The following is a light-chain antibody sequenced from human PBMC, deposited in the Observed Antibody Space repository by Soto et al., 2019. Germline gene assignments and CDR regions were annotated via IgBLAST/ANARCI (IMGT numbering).Light chain of an antibody. J-gene: IGKJ1*01. CDR2: SIS. Sequence: DIQMTQSPSSLSASVGDGVTITCRASQGIGNNLGWYQHKPGKAPKRLIYSISTLQSGVTSRFSGSGSATEFTLTISSLQPEDFATYYCLQYNSYPWPFGQGTRVE. CDR1: QGIGNN. V-gene: IGKV1-17*01. CDR3: LQYNSYPWP.